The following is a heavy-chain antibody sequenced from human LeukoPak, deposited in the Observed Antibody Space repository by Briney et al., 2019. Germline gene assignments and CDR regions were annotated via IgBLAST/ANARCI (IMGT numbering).Heavy chain of an antibody. D-gene: IGHD3-3*01. J-gene: IGHJ4*02. CDR2: IYYSGST. Sequence: SETLSLTCTVSGGSISSHYWSWIRQPPGQGLEWIGYIYYSGSTNYNPSLKSRVTISVDTSKNQFSLKLSSVTAADTAVYYCARGTVWSGLDYWGQGTLVTVSS. CDR3: ARGTVWSGLDY. V-gene: IGHV4-59*11. CDR1: GGSISSHY.